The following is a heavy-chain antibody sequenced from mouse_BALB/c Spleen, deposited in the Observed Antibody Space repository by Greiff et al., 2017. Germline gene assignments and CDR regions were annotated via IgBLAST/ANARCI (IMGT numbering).Heavy chain of an antibody. CDR1: GYSFTSYW. CDR2: IYPGNSDT. V-gene: IGHV1-5*01. D-gene: IGHD1-1*01. J-gene: IGHJ2*01. Sequence: EVQLQESGTVLARPGASVKMSCKASGYSFTSYWMHWVKQRPGQGLEWIGAIYPGNSDTSYNQKFKGKAKLTAVTSASTAYMELSSLTNEDSAVYYCTGDYYGSSYGFDYWGQGTTLTVSS. CDR3: TGDYYGSSYGFDY.